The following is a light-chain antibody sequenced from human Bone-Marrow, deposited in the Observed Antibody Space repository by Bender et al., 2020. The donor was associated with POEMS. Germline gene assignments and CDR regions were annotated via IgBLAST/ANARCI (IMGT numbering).Light chain of an antibody. Sequence: SYELTQPPSVSVSPGQTANITCSGDKLENKYVSWYQQKAGQSPVLVIYRDTKRPSGIPERFSGSSSGNTATLTISGTQAMDEADYYCQVWDSSSVVFGGGTKVTVL. J-gene: IGLJ2*01. CDR3: QVWDSSSVV. CDR1: KLENKY. CDR2: RDT. V-gene: IGLV3-1*01.